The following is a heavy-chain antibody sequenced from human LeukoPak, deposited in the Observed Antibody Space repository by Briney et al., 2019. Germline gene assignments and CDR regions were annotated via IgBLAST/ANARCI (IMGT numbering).Heavy chain of an antibody. D-gene: IGHD3-22*01. V-gene: IGHV1-2*02. CDR2: INPNSGGT. CDR3: ASFPSYYDSSGYTIDY. CDR1: GYTFTGYY. J-gene: IGHJ4*02. Sequence: ASVKVSCKASGYTFTGYYMHWVRQAPGRGLEWMGWINPNSGGTNYAQKFQGRVTMTRDTSISTAYMELSRLRSDDTAVYYCASFPSYYDSSGYTIDYWGQGTLVTVSS.